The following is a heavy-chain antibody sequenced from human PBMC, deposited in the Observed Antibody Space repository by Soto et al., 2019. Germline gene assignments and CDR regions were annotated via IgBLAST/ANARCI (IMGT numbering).Heavy chain of an antibody. V-gene: IGHV4-34*01. CDR2: FTHSGST. CDR3: ARGRSYYGSGSYYYYYYMDV. D-gene: IGHD3-10*01. Sequence: PSETLSLTCAVYGWSFSGYYWSWIRQPPGKGLECIGDFTHSGSTNYNPSLKSRVTISVDTSKNQFSLKLSSMTAADTAVYYCARGRSYYGSGSYYYYYYMDVWGKGTTVTVSS. CDR1: GWSFSGYY. J-gene: IGHJ6*03.